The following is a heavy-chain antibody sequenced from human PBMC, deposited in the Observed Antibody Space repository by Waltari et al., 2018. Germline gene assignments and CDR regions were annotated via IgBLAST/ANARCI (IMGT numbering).Heavy chain of an antibody. CDR2: IIPILGIA. V-gene: IGHV1-69*02. J-gene: IGHJ4*02. Sequence: QVQLVQSGAEVKKPGSSVKVSCKASGGTFSSYTISWVRQAPGQGLEWMGRIIPILGIANYAQKFQGRVTITADKSTSTAYMELSSLRSEDTAVYYCARGKEYYYDSSGYSDDYWGQGTLVIVSS. D-gene: IGHD3-22*01. CDR3: ARGKEYYYDSSGYSDDY. CDR1: GGTFSSYT.